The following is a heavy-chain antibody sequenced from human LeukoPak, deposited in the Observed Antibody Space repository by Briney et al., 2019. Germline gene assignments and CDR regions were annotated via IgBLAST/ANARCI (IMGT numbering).Heavy chain of an antibody. CDR3: ARDRSGAHQRYFDH. CDR1: GGSISNYY. Sequence: SETLSLTCTVSGGSISNYYWSWIRRPPGEGLEWIGFVFYSGGTHYNPSLKSRVTMSVDTSKNQFTLELTSVTAADTAVYFCARDRSGAHQRYFDHWGQGTLVTVSS. D-gene: IGHD2-15*01. CDR2: VFYSGGT. J-gene: IGHJ4*02. V-gene: IGHV4-59*12.